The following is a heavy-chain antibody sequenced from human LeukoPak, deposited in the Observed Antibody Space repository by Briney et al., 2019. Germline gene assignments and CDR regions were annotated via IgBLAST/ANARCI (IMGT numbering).Heavy chain of an antibody. CDR3: ARDGATFSGYDWYYYMDV. Sequence: GGSLRLSCAASGFTFSKYWMSWVRQAPGKGLEGVANINQDGSEKYYVDSVKGRFTISRDNAKNSLYLQMNSLRAEDTAAYYCARDGATFSGYDWYYYMDVWGKGTTVTASS. CDR1: GFTFSKYW. D-gene: IGHD5-12*01. J-gene: IGHJ6*03. CDR2: INQDGSEK. V-gene: IGHV3-7*01.